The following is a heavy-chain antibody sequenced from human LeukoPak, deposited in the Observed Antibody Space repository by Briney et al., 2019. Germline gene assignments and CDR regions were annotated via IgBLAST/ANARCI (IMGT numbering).Heavy chain of an antibody. CDR1: GFTFSTYW. CDR2: INSDGSST. D-gene: IGHD1-1*01. J-gene: IGHJ5*02. V-gene: IGHV3-74*01. Sequence: GGSLRLSCAASGFTFSTYWMHWLPHAPGKGLVWVSRINSDGSSTSYADSVKGRFTISRDNAKNTLYLQMNSLRAEDTAVYYCARDRPYNWNDAKRFDPWGQGTRVTVSS. CDR3: ARDRPYNWNDAKRFDP.